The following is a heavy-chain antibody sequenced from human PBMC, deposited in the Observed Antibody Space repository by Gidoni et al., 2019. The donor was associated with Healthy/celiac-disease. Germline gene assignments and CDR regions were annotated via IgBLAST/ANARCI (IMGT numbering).Heavy chain of an antibody. CDR3: ARDLAMVRGVISYYYYGMDV. CDR1: GFTFGSYA. J-gene: IGHJ6*02. Sequence: QVQLVESGGGVVQPGRSLRLSCAASGFTFGSYAVHWVRQAPGKGLELVAFIPYDGSNKYYADSVKGRFTISRDNSKNTLYLQMNSLRADDTAVYYCARDLAMVRGVISYYYYGMDVWGQGTTVTVSS. CDR2: IPYDGSNK. D-gene: IGHD3-10*01. V-gene: IGHV3-30-3*01.